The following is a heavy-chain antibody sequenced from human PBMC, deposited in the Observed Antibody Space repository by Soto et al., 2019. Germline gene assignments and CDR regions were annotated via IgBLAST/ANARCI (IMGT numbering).Heavy chain of an antibody. CDR2: IYYSGST. J-gene: IGHJ6*03. Sequence: SETLSLTCTVSGGSISSGGYYWSWIRQHPGKGLEWIGYIYYSGSTYYNPSLKSRVTISVDTSKNQFSLKLSSVTAADTAVYYCARVSEGGGGGATVTTSDYYYYMDVWGKGTTVTVSS. CDR1: GGSISSGGYY. D-gene: IGHD4-17*01. CDR3: ARVSEGGGGGATVTTSDYYYYMDV. V-gene: IGHV4-31*03.